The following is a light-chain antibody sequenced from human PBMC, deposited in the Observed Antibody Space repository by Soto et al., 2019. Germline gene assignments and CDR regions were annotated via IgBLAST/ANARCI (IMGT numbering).Light chain of an antibody. V-gene: IGKV3-15*01. CDR1: QSVSSN. CDR3: QQDNNWYVT. Sequence: EIVMTQSPATLSVSPGESATLSCRASQSVSSNLAWNRQKPGQAPTLLIYGASTSATAIAARFSGSGSGTENALTITSLQSEDLAVYDSQQDNNWYVTFGQGTKVDIK. CDR2: GAS. J-gene: IGKJ1*01.